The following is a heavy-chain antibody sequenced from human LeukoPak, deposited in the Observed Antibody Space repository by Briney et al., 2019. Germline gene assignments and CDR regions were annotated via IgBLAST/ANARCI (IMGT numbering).Heavy chain of an antibody. D-gene: IGHD1-26*01. CDR2: IYYSGST. CDR1: GGSISTYY. J-gene: IGHJ3*02. V-gene: IGHV4-59*01. CDR3: ARSFARSYYWDEALDI. Sequence: PSETLSLTCTVSGGSISTYYWSWIRQPPGKGLEWIGYIYYSGSTNYNPSLKSRVTISVDTSKTQFSLRLSSVTAADTAVYYCARSFARSYYWDEALDIWGLGTMVTVSS.